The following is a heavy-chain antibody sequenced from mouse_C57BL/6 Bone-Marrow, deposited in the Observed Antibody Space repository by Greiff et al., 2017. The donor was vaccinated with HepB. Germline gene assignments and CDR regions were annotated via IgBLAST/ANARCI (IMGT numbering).Heavy chain of an antibody. CDR3: TTGGYYGSREDY. CDR1: GFNIKDDY. CDR2: IDPENGDT. D-gene: IGHD1-1*01. J-gene: IGHJ4*01. V-gene: IGHV14-4*01. Sequence: EVMLVESGAELVRPGASVKLSCTASGFNIKDDYMHWVKQRPEQGLEWIGWIDPENGDTEYASKFQGKATITADTSSNTAYLQLSSLTSEDTAVYYCTTGGYYGSREDYWGQGTSVTVSS.